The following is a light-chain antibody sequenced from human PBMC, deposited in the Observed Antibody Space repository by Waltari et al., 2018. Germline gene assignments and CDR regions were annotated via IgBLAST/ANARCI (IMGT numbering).Light chain of an antibody. CDR1: QSISSW. J-gene: IGKJ1*01. V-gene: IGKV1-5*03. CDR3: QQYNSDSRT. Sequence: DIQMTQSPSTLSASVGDRVTLTCRASQSISSWLAWYQQKPGKAPKLRIYKASSLESGVPSRFSGSGSGTEFTLTISSLQPDDFATYYCQQYNSDSRTFGQGTKVEIK. CDR2: KAS.